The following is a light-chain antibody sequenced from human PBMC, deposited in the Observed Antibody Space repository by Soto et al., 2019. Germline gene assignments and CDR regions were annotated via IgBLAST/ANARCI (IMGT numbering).Light chain of an antibody. Sequence: QLVLAQPASVSGSPGQSITISCTGTRSDIGAYNFVSWYQQHPGEVPKLILYDVNVRPSGVSNRFSGSKSGNTASLTISGLQAEDEADYYCTSWTTSTTMIFGGVTKVSVL. CDR1: RSDIGAYNF. CDR2: DVN. CDR3: TSWTTSTTMI. V-gene: IGLV2-14*03. J-gene: IGLJ2*01.